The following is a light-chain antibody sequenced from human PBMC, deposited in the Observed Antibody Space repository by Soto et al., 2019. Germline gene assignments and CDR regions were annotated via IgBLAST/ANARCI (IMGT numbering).Light chain of an antibody. CDR2: DVS. CDR1: SSDVGGYNY. V-gene: IGLV2-14*03. J-gene: IGLJ3*02. Sequence: QPVLTQPASVSGSPGQSITISCTGTSSDVGGYNYVSWYQQYPGKAPKLMIYDVSNRPSGVSNRFSGSKSGNTASLTISGLQPEDEADYYCSSYTTSSSPVFGGGTKVTVL. CDR3: SSYTTSSSPV.